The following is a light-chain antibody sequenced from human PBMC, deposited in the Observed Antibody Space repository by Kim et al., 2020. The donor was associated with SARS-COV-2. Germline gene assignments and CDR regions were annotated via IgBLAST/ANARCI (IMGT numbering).Light chain of an antibody. CDR2: KAS. CDR1: QSINRW. J-gene: IGKJ2*01. CDR3: QQYDSHPYT. V-gene: IGKV1-5*03. Sequence: DIQMTQSPSILSASVGDRVTITCRASQSINRWLAWYQQKPGQAPKLLISKASDLEGGVPSRFSGRGSGTEFNLTINTLQPDDLATYSCQQYDSHPYTFGQGTKVDIK.